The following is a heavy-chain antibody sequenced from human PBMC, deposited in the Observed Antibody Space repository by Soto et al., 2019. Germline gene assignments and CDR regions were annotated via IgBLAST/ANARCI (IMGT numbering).Heavy chain of an antibody. J-gene: IGHJ3*02. D-gene: IGHD1-7*01. CDR3: ARVSSITGTTSAINAFDI. CDR1: GYTFTGYY. CDR2: INPNSGGT. Sequence: ASVKVSCKASGYTFTGYYMHWVRQAPGQGLEWMGWINPNSGGTNYAQKFQGWVTMTRDTSISTAYMELSRLRSDDTAVYYCARVSSITGTTSAINAFDIWGQGTMVTVSS. V-gene: IGHV1-2*04.